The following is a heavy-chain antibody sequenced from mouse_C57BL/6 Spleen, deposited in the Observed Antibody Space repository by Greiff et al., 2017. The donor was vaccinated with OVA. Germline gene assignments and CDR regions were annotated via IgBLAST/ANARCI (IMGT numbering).Heavy chain of an antibody. CDR1: GFTFSSYA. J-gene: IGHJ2*01. Sequence: EVQLVESGGGLVKPGGSLKLSCAASGFTFSSYAMSWVRQTPEKRLEWVATISDGGSYTYYPANVQGRFTISRDNAKNNLYLQMSHLKSEDTAMYYCARDRELGRRDYFDYWGQGTTLTVSA. CDR2: ISDGGSYT. CDR3: ARDRELGRRDYFDY. V-gene: IGHV5-4*01. D-gene: IGHD4-1*01.